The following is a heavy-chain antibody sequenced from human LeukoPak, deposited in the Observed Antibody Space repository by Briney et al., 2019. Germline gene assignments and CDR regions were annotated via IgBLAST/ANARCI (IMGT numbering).Heavy chain of an antibody. Sequence: SETLSLTCTVSGGSISSYYWSWIRQPPGKGLEWFGYIYYSGSTHYNPSLKSRVTISVDTSKTQFSLKLSSVTAADTAVYYCARGLHHYGMDVWGQGTTVTVSS. V-gene: IGHV4-59*01. CDR3: ARGLHHYGMDV. J-gene: IGHJ6*02. CDR1: GGSISSYY. CDR2: IYYSGST.